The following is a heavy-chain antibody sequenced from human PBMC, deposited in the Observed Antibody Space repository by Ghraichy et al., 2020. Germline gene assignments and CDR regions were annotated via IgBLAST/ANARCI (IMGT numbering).Heavy chain of an antibody. Sequence: GGSLRLSCAASGFTFSDYYMSWIRQAPGKGLEWVSYISSSGSTIYYADSVKGRFTISRDNAKNSLYLQMNSLRAEDTAVYYCARAANVRCGGDCYPSYWYFDLWGRGTLVTVSS. D-gene: IGHD2-21*01. J-gene: IGHJ2*01. CDR3: ARAANVRCGGDCYPSYWYFDL. CDR1: GFTFSDYY. V-gene: IGHV3-11*01. CDR2: ISSSGSTI.